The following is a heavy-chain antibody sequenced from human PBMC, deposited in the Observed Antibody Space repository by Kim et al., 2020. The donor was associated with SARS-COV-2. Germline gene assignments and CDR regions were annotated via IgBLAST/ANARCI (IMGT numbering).Heavy chain of an antibody. CDR1: GFTVSSNY. CDR2: IYSGGST. Sequence: GGSLRLSCAASGFTVSSNYMSWVRQAPGKGLEWVSVIYSGGSTYYADSVKGRFTISRDNSKNTLYLQMNSLRAEDTAVYYCASSPVGYYDILTCSVSGYFDYWGQGTLVTVSS. J-gene: IGHJ4*02. D-gene: IGHD3-9*01. CDR3: ASSPVGYYDILTCSVSGYFDY. V-gene: IGHV3-53*01.